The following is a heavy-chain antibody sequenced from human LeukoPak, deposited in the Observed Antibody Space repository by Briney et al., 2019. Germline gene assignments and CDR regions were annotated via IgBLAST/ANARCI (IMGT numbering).Heavy chain of an antibody. V-gene: IGHV4-34*01. J-gene: IGHJ4*02. D-gene: IGHD2-21*02. CDR2: INHSGST. CDR1: GGSFSGYY. CDR3: ARSPSGCGGDCYADY. Sequence: SETLSLTCAVYGGSFSGYYWSWIRQPPGKGLEWFGEINHSGSTNYNPSLKSRVTISVDTSKNQFSLKLSSVTAADTAVYYCARSPSGCGGDCYADYWGQGTLVTVSS.